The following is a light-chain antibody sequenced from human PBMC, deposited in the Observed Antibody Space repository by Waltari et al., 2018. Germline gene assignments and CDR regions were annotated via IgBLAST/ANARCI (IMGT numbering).Light chain of an antibody. V-gene: IGLV2-11*01. CDR1: SRYIGAFHH. J-gene: IGLJ1*01. CDR3: SSYAGSYTLRL. CDR2: DVT. Sequence: QSALNQPRSVSRSPGQSVTISCPATSRYIGAFHHFSWYPPPPGKVPKLILYDVTKRPSGVPDRFSGSKSGNTASLTISGLQAEDEADYYCSSYAGSYTLRLFGTGTKVTVL.